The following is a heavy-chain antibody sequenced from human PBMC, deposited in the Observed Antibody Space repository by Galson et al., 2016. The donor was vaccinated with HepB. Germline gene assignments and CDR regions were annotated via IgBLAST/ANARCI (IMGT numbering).Heavy chain of an antibody. CDR1: GFRFGDYA. D-gene: IGHD3-16*02. J-gene: IGHJ4*02. CDR3: AKTRGMHLGELSPSYYFDY. V-gene: IGHV3-9*01. CDR2: ISWDSATI. Sequence: SLRLSCAASGFRFGDYAMHWVRQAPGEGLEWVSSISWDSATIAYADSVKGRFTISRDNAMNSLYLQMISLKAEDTALYYCAKTRGMHLGELSPSYYFDYWGQGTLVTVSS.